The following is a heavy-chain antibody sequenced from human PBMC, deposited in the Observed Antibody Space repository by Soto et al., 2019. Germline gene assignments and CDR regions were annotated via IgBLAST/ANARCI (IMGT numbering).Heavy chain of an antibody. CDR3: ARLYDSSGYYYVGLDY. J-gene: IGHJ4*02. CDR1: GGSISSYY. Sequence: LSLTCTVSGGSISSYYWSWIRQPPGKGLEWIGYIYYSGSTNYNPSLKSRVTISVDTSKNQFSLKLSSVTAADTAVYYCARLYDSSGYYYVGLDYWGQGTLVTVSS. CDR2: IYYSGST. V-gene: IGHV4-59*01. D-gene: IGHD3-22*01.